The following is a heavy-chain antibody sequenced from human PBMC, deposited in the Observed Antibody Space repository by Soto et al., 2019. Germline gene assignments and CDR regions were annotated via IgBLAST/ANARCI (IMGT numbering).Heavy chain of an antibody. J-gene: IGHJ4*02. V-gene: IGHV3-64D*06. CDR3: VSKEGYFDWSYDY. CDR1: GFTFSSYS. Sequence: GGSLILSCSASGFTFSSYSMHWVRQAPGKGLEYVSAISSNGGSTYYADSVKGRFTTSRDNSKNTLYLQMSSLRAEDTAVYYCVSKEGYFDWSYDYWGQGTLVTVSS. CDR2: ISSNGGST. D-gene: IGHD3-9*01.